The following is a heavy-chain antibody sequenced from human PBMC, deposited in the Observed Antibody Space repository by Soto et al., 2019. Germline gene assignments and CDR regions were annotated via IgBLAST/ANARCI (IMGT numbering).Heavy chain of an antibody. J-gene: IGHJ5*02. CDR3: ARSSGGNFGIIIEGSNWFDP. V-gene: IGHV1-46*01. D-gene: IGHD3-3*01. Sequence: ASVKVSCKAPGDTFTSYYLNWVRQAPGQGLEWMGVINPHGGSTKYAQKFQGRITMTRDTSRSTVYMEMSSLRSDDTAIYYCARSSGGNFGIIIEGSNWFDPWGQGTLVTVSS. CDR1: GDTFTSYY. CDR2: INPHGGST.